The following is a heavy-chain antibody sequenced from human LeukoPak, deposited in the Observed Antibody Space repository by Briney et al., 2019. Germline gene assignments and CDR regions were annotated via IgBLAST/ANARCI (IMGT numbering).Heavy chain of an antibody. CDR1: GGSISSSSYY. D-gene: IGHD2-15*01. Sequence: PSETLSLTCTVSGGSISSSSYYWGWIRQPPGKGLEWIGTIYYNGTTQSNPSLRSRITMSVDTSKNQFSLKLTSMTAADTAVYYCATEIRICSASTCYTPPVDYWGPGTLVTVSS. V-gene: IGHV4-39*01. J-gene: IGHJ4*02. CDR2: IYYNGTT. CDR3: ATEIRICSASTCYTPPVDY.